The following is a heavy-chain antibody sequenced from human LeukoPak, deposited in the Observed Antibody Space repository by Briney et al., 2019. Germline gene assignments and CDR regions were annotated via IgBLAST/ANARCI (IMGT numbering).Heavy chain of an antibody. J-gene: IGHJ5*02. D-gene: IGHD5-12*01. Sequence: SETLSLTCTVSGGSISTYYWSWIRQPPGKGLEWIGYIYYSGSTSFNPSLKSRVTISVDTSKNQFSLKLSSVTAADTAVYYCARAWGGGYVWFDPWGQGTLVTVSS. CDR2: IYYSGST. CDR3: ARAWGGGYVWFDP. V-gene: IGHV4-59*01. CDR1: GGSISTYY.